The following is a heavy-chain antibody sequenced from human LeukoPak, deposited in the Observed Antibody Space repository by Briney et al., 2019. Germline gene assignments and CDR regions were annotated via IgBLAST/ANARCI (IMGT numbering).Heavy chain of an antibody. CDR1: GYTFTSYG. J-gene: IGHJ4*02. Sequence: GASVKVSCKASGYTFTSYGISWVRQAPGQGLEWMGWISAYNGNTNYAQKLQGRVTMTRDTSTSTVYMELSSLRSEDTAVYYCAGAPRDYDSSGYPTFFDYWGQGTLVTVSS. CDR2: ISAYNGNT. V-gene: IGHV1-18*01. D-gene: IGHD3-22*01. CDR3: AGAPRDYDSSGYPTFFDY.